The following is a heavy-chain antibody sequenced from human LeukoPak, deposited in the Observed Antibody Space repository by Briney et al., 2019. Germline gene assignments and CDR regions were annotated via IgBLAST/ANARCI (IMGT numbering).Heavy chain of an antibody. CDR1: GGSISSSNW. CDR2: IYHSGNT. D-gene: IGHD6-6*01. CDR3: ARRPPALGAFDI. Sequence: SGTLSLTCAVSGGSISSSNWWSWVRQPPGKGLEWIGEIYHSGNTNYNPSLKSRVTISADTSKNQFSLQLSSVTAADTAIYYCARRPPALGAFDIWGHGTMVTVSS. J-gene: IGHJ3*02. V-gene: IGHV4-4*02.